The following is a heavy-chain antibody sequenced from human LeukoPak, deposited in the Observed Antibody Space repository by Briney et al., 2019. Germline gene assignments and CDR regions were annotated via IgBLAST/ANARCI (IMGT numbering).Heavy chain of an antibody. CDR3: TRGIGNYDY. V-gene: IGHV4-59*02. CDR2: SGTT. J-gene: IGHJ4*02. D-gene: IGHD1-7*01. Sequence: PSESLSLTCSVSGASVSSYYWSWIQQPPGKGLEWIGYSGTTNYNPSLKSRVTISADTSKNPISLNLNSVTAADPAVHYCTRGIGNYDYWGQGTLVTVSS. CDR1: GASVSSYY.